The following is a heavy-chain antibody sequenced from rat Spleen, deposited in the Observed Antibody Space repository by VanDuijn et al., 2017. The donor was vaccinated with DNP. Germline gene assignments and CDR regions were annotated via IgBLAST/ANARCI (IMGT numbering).Heavy chain of an antibody. CDR3: TTLNYYASLSGYFDY. CDR1: GFTFSSFP. D-gene: IGHD1-12*01. Sequence: EVQLVESGGGLVQPGRSLKLSCAASGFTFSSFPMAWVRQAPTKGLEWVATIVHDGSRTYYQDSVKGRFTISRNNVNSILYLQMDSLRSEDTATYYCTTLNYYASLSGYFDYWGQGVMVTVSS. J-gene: IGHJ2*01. CDR2: IVHDGSRT. V-gene: IGHV5S10*01.